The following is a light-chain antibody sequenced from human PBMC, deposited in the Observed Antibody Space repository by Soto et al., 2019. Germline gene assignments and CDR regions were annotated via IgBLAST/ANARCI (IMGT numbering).Light chain of an antibody. CDR3: QQYNNWPPNLT. CDR2: GAS. J-gene: IGKJ4*01. V-gene: IGKV3-15*01. Sequence: EIVMTQSPATLSVSPGERATISCRASQSVSSNLAWYQQKPGQAPRLLIYGASTRASGIPARFSGSGSGTEFTLTISSLQSEDFAVYYCQQYNNWPPNLTFGGGTKVEIQ. CDR1: QSVSSN.